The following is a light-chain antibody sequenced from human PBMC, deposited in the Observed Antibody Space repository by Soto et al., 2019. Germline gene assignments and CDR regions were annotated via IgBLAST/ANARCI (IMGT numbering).Light chain of an antibody. CDR1: QSVGNNF. Sequence: EIELTQSPGTLSLSPGERATLSCRASQSVGNNFLAWYQQKPGQAPRLLIDDASNRATGIPDRFSGSGSGTDFTLTISRLEPEDFAVYYCQQCGTSPLTFGGGTKVEIK. CDR2: DAS. CDR3: QQCGTSPLT. V-gene: IGKV3-20*01. J-gene: IGKJ4*01.